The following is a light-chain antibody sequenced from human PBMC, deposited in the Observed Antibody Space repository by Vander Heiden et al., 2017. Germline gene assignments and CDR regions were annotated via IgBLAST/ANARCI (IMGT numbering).Light chain of an antibody. J-gene: IGKJ1*01. CDR1: LIVTTS. V-gene: IGKV3-15*01. Sequence: EILMTQSPATLSVSAGERVTLSCRASLIVTTSLAGYQQTPGQPPRLIIYGASTRATGVPARFSGSGYGTEFTLTISSLQSEDFAVYFCQQYNNWPPWTFGQGTKVEIK. CDR2: GAS. CDR3: QQYNNWPPWT.